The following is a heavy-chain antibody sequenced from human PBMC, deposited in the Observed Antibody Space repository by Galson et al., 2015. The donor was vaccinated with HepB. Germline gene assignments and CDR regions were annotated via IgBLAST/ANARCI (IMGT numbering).Heavy chain of an antibody. CDR3: ARSGGSGSYSY. CDR2: ISSSSSYI. V-gene: IGHV3-21*01. D-gene: IGHD3-10*01. CDR1: GFTFSSYS. J-gene: IGHJ4*02. Sequence: SLRLSCAASGFTFSSYSMNWVRQAPGKGREWVSSISSSSSYIYYADSVKGRFTISRDNAKNSLYLQMNSRRAEDTAVYYCARSGGSGSYSYWGQVTLVTVSS.